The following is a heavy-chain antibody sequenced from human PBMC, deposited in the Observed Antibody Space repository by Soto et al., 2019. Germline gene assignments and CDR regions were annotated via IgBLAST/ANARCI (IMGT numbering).Heavy chain of an antibody. CDR3: VKTAVPGAGGFYYFDY. CDR1: GFTFTTYT. Sequence: GGSLRLSCSASGFTFTTYTMHWVRQAPGKGLEYVSTVTYNGGVTYYADSVKGRFTISRDNSKNTLYLQMSSLRPEDTAVYYCVKTAVPGAGGFYYFDYWGQGTLVTVSS. J-gene: IGHJ4*01. D-gene: IGHD6-19*01. CDR2: VTYNGGVT. V-gene: IGHV3-64D*08.